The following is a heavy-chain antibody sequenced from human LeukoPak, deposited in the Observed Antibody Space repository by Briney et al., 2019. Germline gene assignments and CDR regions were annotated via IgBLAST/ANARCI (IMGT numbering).Heavy chain of an antibody. CDR1: GFTFSSYW. Sequence: PGGSLRLSCAASGFTFSSYWMSWVRRAPGKGLEWVANIKQDGSEKYYVDSVKGRFTISRDNAKNPLYLQMNSLRAEDTAVYYCARDFSSGYSLFDYWGQGTLVTVSS. CDR2: IKQDGSEK. CDR3: ARDFSSGYSLFDY. D-gene: IGHD3-22*01. V-gene: IGHV3-7*01. J-gene: IGHJ4*02.